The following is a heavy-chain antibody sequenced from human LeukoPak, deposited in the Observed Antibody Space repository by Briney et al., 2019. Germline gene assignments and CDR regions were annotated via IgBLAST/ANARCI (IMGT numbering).Heavy chain of an antibody. J-gene: IGHJ4*02. CDR1: GFXFSSYW. V-gene: IGHV3-74*01. CDR3: ATDGQSSGWYGFDY. Sequence: GGSLRLSCAASGFXFSSYWIYWVRQAPGKGLVWVSRINTDGSGTSYADSLKGRITISRDNAKSSLYLQMNSLRAEDTAVYYCATDGQSSGWYGFDYWGQGTLVTVSS. D-gene: IGHD6-19*01. CDR2: INTDGSGT.